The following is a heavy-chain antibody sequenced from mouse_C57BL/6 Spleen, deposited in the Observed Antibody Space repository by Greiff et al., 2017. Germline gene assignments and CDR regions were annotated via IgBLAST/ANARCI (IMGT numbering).Heavy chain of an antibody. CDR1: GFTFTDYY. J-gene: IGHJ4*01. D-gene: IGHD1-1*01. CDR2: IRNKANGYTT. V-gene: IGHV7-3*01. CDR3: ARSPLLRFSYAMDY. Sequence: EVKVVESGGGLVQPGGSLSLSCAASGFTFTDYYMSWVRQPPGKALEWLGFIRNKANGYTTEYSASVKGRFTISRDNSQSILYRQMNALRAEDSATYYCARSPLLRFSYAMDYWGQGTSVTVSS.